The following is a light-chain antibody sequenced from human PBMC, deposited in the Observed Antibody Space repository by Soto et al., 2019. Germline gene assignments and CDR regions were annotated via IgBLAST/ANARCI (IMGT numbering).Light chain of an antibody. CDR3: QQRSNWPIT. V-gene: IGKV3-11*01. Sequence: EIVLTQSPATLSLSPGEIATLSFRASQSVVGYLAWYQQRPGQAPRVLIYDASNRATGIPVRFSGSGSGTDFTLTISSLEPEDFAVYYCQQRSNWPITFGQGTRLEIK. CDR1: QSVVGY. J-gene: IGKJ5*01. CDR2: DAS.